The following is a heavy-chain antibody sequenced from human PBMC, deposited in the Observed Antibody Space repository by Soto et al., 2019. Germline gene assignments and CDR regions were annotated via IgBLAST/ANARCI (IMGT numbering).Heavy chain of an antibody. CDR1: GFTFDDYA. Sequence: EVQLVESGGGLVQPGRSLRLSCAASGFTFDDYAMHWVRQAPGKGLEWVSGISWNSGSIGYADSVKGRSTISRDNVKNSLYLQMNGLRAEDTALYYCAEEQLAGEVDVWGQGTTVTVSS. CDR2: ISWNSGSI. V-gene: IGHV3-9*01. J-gene: IGHJ6*02. CDR3: AEEQLAGEVDV. D-gene: IGHD6-6*01.